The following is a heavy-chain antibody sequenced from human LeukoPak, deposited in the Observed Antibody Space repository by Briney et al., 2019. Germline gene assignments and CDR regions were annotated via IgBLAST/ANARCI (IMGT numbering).Heavy chain of an antibody. V-gene: IGHV4-59*01. J-gene: IGHJ4*02. CDR3: ARIPAD. Sequence: GSLRVSCAASGFTFNSYEMNWIRQARGKGLEWIGNIYYSGGTNYNPSLKSRATISVDTSKNQFSLKLSSVTAADTAVYYCARIPADWGQGTLVTVSS. CDR2: IYYSGGT. CDR1: GFTFNSYE. D-gene: IGHD2-21*01.